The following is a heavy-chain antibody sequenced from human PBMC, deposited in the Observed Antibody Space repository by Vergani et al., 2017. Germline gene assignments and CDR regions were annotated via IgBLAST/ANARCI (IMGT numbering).Heavy chain of an antibody. CDR3: TGLNYDFWSGGLGMDV. D-gene: IGHD3-3*01. CDR2: IRSKANSYAT. V-gene: IGHV3-73*01. Sequence: EVQLVESGGGLVQPGGSLKLSCAASGFTFSGSAMHWVRQASGKGLEWVGRIRSKANSYATAYAASVKGRFTISRDDSKNTAYLQMNSLKTEDTAVYYCTGLNYDFWSGGLGMDVWGQGTTVTVSS. CDR1: GFTFSGSA. J-gene: IGHJ6*02.